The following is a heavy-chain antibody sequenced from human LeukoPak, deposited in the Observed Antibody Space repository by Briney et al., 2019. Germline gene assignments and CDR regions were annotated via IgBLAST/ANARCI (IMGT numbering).Heavy chain of an antibody. V-gene: IGHV3-15*01. Sequence: PGGSLRLSCAASGFTFSNAWMSWVRQAPGKGLEWVGRIKSKTDGGTTDYAAPVKGRFTISRDDSKNTLYLQMNSLKTEDTAVYYCTTDFIKDSSGYFVVDYWGQGTLVTVSS. CDR1: GFTFSNAW. D-gene: IGHD3-22*01. CDR3: TTDFIKDSSGYFVVDY. J-gene: IGHJ4*02. CDR2: IKSKTDGGTT.